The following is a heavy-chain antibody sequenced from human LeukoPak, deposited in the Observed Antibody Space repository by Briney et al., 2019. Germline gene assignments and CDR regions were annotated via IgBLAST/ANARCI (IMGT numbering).Heavy chain of an antibody. D-gene: IGHD2-21*02. J-gene: IGHJ6*02. V-gene: IGHV3-21*01. CDR3: ARGAAAYCGSDCYAPGYYGMDV. CDR2: ISSSSSYI. Sequence: GGSLRLSCAASGFTFSSYAMHWVRQAPGKGLEWVSSISSSSSYIYYADSVKGRFTISRDNAKNSLYLQMNSLRAEDTAVYYCARGAAAYCGSDCYAPGYYGMDVWGQGTTGTVSS. CDR1: GFTFSSYA.